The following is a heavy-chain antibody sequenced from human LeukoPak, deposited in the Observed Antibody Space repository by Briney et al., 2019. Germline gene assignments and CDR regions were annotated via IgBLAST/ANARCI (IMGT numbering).Heavy chain of an antibody. Sequence: ASVKVSCKASGGTFSSYAISWVRQAPGQGLEWMGIINPSGGSTSYAQKFQGRVTMTRDTSTSTVYMELSSLRSEDTAVYYCARGARGTYDWFDPWGQGTLVTVSS. CDR2: INPSGGST. D-gene: IGHD3-16*01. CDR3: ARGARGTYDWFDP. J-gene: IGHJ5*02. CDR1: GGTFSSYA. V-gene: IGHV1-46*01.